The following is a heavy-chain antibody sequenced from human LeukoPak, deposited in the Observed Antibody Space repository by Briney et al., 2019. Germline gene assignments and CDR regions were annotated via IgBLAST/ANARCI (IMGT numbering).Heavy chain of an antibody. Sequence: ASVKVSCKASGYTFTGYYIHWVRQAPGQGLEWMGWISAYNGNTNYAQKLQGRVTMTTDTSTSTAYMELRSLRSDDTAVYYCAAEMLSVPDAFDIWGQGTMVTVSS. CDR2: ISAYNGNT. V-gene: IGHV1-18*04. CDR3: AAEMLSVPDAFDI. D-gene: IGHD3-10*02. J-gene: IGHJ3*02. CDR1: GYTFTGYY.